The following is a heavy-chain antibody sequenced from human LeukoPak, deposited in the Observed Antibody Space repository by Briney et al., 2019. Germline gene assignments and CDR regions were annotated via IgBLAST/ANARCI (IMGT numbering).Heavy chain of an antibody. CDR3: ARFYYYDSSGYYSTAGGWFDP. CDR2: ISAYNGST. J-gene: IGHJ5*02. D-gene: IGHD3-22*01. CDR1: GYTFTSYG. Sequence: ASVKVSCKASGYTFTSYGISWVRQAPGQGLEWMGWISAYNGSTNYAQKLQGRVTMTTDTSTSTAYMELRSLRSDDTAVYYCARFYYYDSSGYYSTAGGWFDPWGQGTLVTVSS. V-gene: IGHV1-18*01.